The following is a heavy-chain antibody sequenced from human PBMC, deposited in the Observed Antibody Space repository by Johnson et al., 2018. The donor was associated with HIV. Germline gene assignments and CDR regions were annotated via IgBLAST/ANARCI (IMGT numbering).Heavy chain of an antibody. CDR2: ISCSGGSP. CDR3: ACSPHRMTTVASDAFDI. D-gene: IGHD4-23*01. J-gene: IGHJ3*02. Sequence: VHLVEYGGGLVQPGASLTLSCAASGFTFSSYSMSWVSQAQGKGLEWAPAISCSGGSPYYADSVKGRFTLSRDNSKNTLYLQMNSLRAEDTAVYYCACSPHRMTTVASDAFDIWGQGTMVTVSS. CDR1: GFTFSSYS. V-gene: IGHV3-23*04.